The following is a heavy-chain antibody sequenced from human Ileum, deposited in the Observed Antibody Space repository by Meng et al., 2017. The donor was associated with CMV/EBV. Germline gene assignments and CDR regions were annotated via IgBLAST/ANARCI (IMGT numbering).Heavy chain of an antibody. J-gene: IGHJ4*02. V-gene: IGHV1-18*04. CDR2: ISAYNGDI. Sequence: QVHLVQSGAEVKNIGASVKVYCKASGYTFSSYSFSWVRQAPGQGLGWMGWISAYNGDIKYAQKFRDRVTMTTDTSTSTAYMDLRDLRSDDTAVYYCARDHASSSQLLDYWGQGTLVTVSS. CDR3: ARDHASSSQLLDY. CDR1: GYTFSSYS. D-gene: IGHD6-6*01.